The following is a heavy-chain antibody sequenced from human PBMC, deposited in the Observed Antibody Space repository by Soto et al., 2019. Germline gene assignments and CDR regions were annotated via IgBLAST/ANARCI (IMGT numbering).Heavy chain of an antibody. CDR1: GFTLSTYW. J-gene: IGHJ5*02. Sequence: LRLSCAASGFTLSTYWMHWVRQVPGKGLVWVSRISSGGTYTNYADSVKGRFTISRDSARNTLFLQMNYLTGGDTAVYYCARTFVDGMAGFGPWGQGTLVTVSS. CDR3: ARTFVDGMAGFGP. CDR2: ISSGGTYT. D-gene: IGHD2-15*01. V-gene: IGHV3-74*01.